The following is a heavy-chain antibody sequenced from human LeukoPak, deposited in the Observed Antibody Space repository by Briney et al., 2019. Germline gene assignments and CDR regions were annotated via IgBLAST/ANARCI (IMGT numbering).Heavy chain of an antibody. CDR3: ARNNWGIDY. CDR1: GFTFSSHW. CDR2: IDSFGNTM. D-gene: IGHD7-27*01. V-gene: IGHV3-74*01. Sequence: PGGSLRLSCEASGFTFSSHWMHWVRQDPGRGLLWVSRIDSFGNTMGYADFVKGRFIISRDNAKNTLYLEMNSLREEDTAVYYCARNNWGIDYWGQGTLVTVSS. J-gene: IGHJ4*02.